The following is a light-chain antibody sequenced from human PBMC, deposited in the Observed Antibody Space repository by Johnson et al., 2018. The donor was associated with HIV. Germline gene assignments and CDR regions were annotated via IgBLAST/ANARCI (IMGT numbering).Light chain of an antibody. J-gene: IGLJ1*01. CDR2: DNN. V-gene: IGLV1-51*01. CDR3: GTWDSSLSTYV. Sequence: QSVLTQPPSVSAAPGQKVTISCSGTSSNIGNHYVSWYQLLPGTAPKLLIYDNNQRPSGIPDRFSVSKSGTSATLGITGLQTGDAADYYCGTWDSSLSTYVFVSGTMFSVL. CDR1: SSNIGNHY.